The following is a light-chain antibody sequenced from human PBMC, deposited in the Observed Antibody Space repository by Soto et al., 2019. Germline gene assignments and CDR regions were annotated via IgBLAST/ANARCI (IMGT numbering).Light chain of an antibody. Sequence: QSVLTQAPSASASPGASVKLTCTLSSGHSSYAIAWHQQQPEKGPRFLMKVNSDGHQNKGDGIPDRFSGSSSGAERYLTLSSLQSEAEADSYCQTWGAGIVVFGGGTKLTVL. CDR2: VNSDGHQ. CDR3: QTWGAGIVV. CDR1: SGHSSYA. J-gene: IGLJ2*01. V-gene: IGLV4-69*01.